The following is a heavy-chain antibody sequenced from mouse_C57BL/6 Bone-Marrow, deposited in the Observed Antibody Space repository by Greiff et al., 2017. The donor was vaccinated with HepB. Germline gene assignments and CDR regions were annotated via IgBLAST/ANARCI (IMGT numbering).Heavy chain of an antibody. CDR1: GYTFTSYW. CDR3: ATITTVVAPTCYVDY. V-gene: IGHV1-59*01. D-gene: IGHD1-1*01. J-gene: IGHJ2*01. Sequence: QVQLQQPGAELVRPGTSVKLSCKASGYTFTSYWMHWVKQRPGQGLEWIGVIDPSDSYTNYNQKFKGKATLTVDTSSSTAYMQLSSLTSEDSAVYYCATITTVVAPTCYVDYWGQGTTLTVSA. CDR2: IDPSDSYT.